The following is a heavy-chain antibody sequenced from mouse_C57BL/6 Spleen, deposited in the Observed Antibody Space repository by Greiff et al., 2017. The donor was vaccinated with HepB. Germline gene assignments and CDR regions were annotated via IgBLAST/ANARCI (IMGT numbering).Heavy chain of an antibody. V-gene: IGHV1-69*01. CDR3: ARKNYGSSLWYFDV. Sequence: QVQLQQPGAELVMPGASVKLSCKASGYTFTSYWMHWVKQRPGQGLEWIGEIDPSDSYTNYNQKFKGKSTLTVDKSSSTAYMQLSSLTSEDSAVYYCARKNYGSSLWYFDVWGTGTTVTVSS. CDR1: GYTFTSYW. D-gene: IGHD1-1*01. CDR2: IDPSDSYT. J-gene: IGHJ1*03.